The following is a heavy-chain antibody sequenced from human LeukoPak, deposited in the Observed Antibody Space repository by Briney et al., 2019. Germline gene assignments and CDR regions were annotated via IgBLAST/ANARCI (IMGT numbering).Heavy chain of an antibody. J-gene: IGHJ4*02. D-gene: IGHD6-19*01. CDR1: GFTFSSCS. Sequence: PAGSLRLSCAASGFTFSSCSMNWVRQAPGKGLEWVASISSSSSYIYYAAPLKGRFTISRDNAKHSLYLQMNSLRAEDTAVYYCASRRGAVAGGIDYWGQGTLVTVSS. V-gene: IGHV3-21*01. CDR3: ASRRGAVAGGIDY. CDR2: ISSSSSYI.